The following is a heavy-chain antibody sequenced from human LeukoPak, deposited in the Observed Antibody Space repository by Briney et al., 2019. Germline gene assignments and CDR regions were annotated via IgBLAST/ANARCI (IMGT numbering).Heavy chain of an antibody. CDR2: LSFDGSQM. CDR3: ARGNGNVGGRLDP. V-gene: IGHV3-30*03. Sequence: GGSLRLSCAASGFAFSSSAMHWVRQSPGKGLEWLAILSFDGSQMYYADSMKGRFTLSRDNSKNTLYLQIHSLRFDDTAIYYCARGNGNVGGRLDPWGQGTRVTVSS. D-gene: IGHD4-23*01. CDR1: GFAFSSSA. J-gene: IGHJ5*02.